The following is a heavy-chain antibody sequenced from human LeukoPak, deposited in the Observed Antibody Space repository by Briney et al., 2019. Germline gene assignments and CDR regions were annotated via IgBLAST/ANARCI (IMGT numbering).Heavy chain of an antibody. J-gene: IGHJ4*02. V-gene: IGHV3-48*04. D-gene: IGHD5-18*01. CDR3: ARYRYGYLDY. CDR1: GFTFSSYS. CDR2: ISSSTSSI. Sequence: GGSLRLSCVAPGFTFSSYSMNWVRQAPGKGLEWVSHISSSTSSIYYADSVKGRFTISRDNAKNSLYLQMNSLRAEDTAVYYCARYRYGYLDYWGQGTLVTVSS.